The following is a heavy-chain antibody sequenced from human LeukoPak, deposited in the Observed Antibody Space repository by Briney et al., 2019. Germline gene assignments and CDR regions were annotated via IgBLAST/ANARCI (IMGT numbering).Heavy chain of an antibody. Sequence: SETLSLTCAVYGGSFSGYYWSWIRQPAGKGLEWIGRIYTSGSTNYNPSLKSRVTMSVDTSKNQFSLKLSSVTAADTAVYYCAREGEDTAMVDYWGQGTLVTVSS. CDR3: AREGEDTAMVDY. CDR2: IYTSGST. V-gene: IGHV4-4*07. D-gene: IGHD5-18*01. J-gene: IGHJ4*02. CDR1: GGSFSGYY.